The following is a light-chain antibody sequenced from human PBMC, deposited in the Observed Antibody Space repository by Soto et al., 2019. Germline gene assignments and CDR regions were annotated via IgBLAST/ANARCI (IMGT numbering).Light chain of an antibody. Sequence: IVLTQCPGALSLSPGESATLSCRASQCLXSGHRASYEQKPGQAPRLRTDGASSRATGSPDRLSGSGSGTDFTLTISSLEPEEFAVYYFQQRRNGIRTFGQGTRLEIK. CDR2: GAS. V-gene: IGKV3D-20*02. J-gene: IGKJ5*01. CDR3: QQRRNGIRT. CDR1: QCLXSGH.